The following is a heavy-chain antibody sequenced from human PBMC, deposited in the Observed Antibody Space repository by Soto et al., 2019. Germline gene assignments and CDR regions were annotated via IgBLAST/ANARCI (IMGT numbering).Heavy chain of an antibody. Sequence: PGGSLRLSCAASGFTFSSYSMNWVRQAPGKGLEWVSAISGSSGSTYYADSVKGRFTISRDNSKNTLYLQMNSLRAEDTAVYYCAKEIPTVTTSDYGMDVWGQGTTVTVSS. CDR3: AKEIPTVTTSDYGMDV. CDR2: ISGSSGST. CDR1: GFTFSSYS. V-gene: IGHV3-23*01. J-gene: IGHJ6*02. D-gene: IGHD4-4*01.